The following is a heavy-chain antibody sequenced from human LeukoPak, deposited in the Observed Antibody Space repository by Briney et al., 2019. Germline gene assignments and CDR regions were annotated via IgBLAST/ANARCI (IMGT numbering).Heavy chain of an antibody. D-gene: IGHD3-22*01. J-gene: IGHJ4*02. CDR3: ARDSKDSSGYYSLFDY. V-gene: IGHV4-59*01. CDR1: GGSISTYY. Sequence: PSETLSLTCTVSGGSISTYYWSWIRQPPGKGLEWIGYIYYSGSTNYNPSLKSRVTISVDTSKNQFSLELSSVTAADTAVYYCARDSKDSSGYYSLFDYWGQGTLVTVSS. CDR2: IYYSGST.